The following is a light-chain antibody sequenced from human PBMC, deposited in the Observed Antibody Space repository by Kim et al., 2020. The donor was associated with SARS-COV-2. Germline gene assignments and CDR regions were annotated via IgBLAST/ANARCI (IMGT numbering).Light chain of an antibody. CDR3: QQYYSYPLA. Sequence: ASKGDRVTITCRASQGVSSDLAWYQQKPGKAPQLLIYGASTLQSGVPSRFSGSGAGTDFNFTISCLQSEDFATYYCQQYYSYPLAFGGGTKVDIK. J-gene: IGKJ4*01. CDR1: QGVSSD. V-gene: IGKV1-8*01. CDR2: GAS.